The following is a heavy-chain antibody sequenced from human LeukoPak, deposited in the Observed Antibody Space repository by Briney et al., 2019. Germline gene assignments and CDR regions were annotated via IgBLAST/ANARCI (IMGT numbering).Heavy chain of an antibody. D-gene: IGHD6-13*01. CDR1: GYSFTSYW. CDR2: IYSGDSDT. J-gene: IGHJ4*02. CDR3: APPARYSSSFDY. Sequence: GEPLKISCKGSGYSFTSYWIVWVRQKPGKGLEWMGIIYSGDSDTRDTPSFQGLDTLSADKSIGTAYLQWSSLKASDTAMYYCAPPARYSSSFDYWGQRTLVTVSS. V-gene: IGHV5-51*01.